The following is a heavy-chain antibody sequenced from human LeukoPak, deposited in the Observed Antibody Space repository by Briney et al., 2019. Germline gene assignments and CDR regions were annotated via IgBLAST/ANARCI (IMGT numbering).Heavy chain of an antibody. D-gene: IGHD7-27*01. CDR3: ARDELGISGFDY. CDR1: GGSISSSSYY. CDR2: IYHSGST. Sequence: SETLSLTCTVSGGSISSSSYYWGWIRQPPGKGLEWIGSIYHSGSTYYNPSLKSRVTISVDTSKNQFSLKLSSVTAADTAVYYCARDELGISGFDYWGQGTLVTVSS. J-gene: IGHJ4*02. V-gene: IGHV4-39*07.